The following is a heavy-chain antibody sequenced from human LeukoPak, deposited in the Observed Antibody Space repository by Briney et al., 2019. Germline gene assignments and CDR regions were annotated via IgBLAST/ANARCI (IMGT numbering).Heavy chain of an antibody. CDR3: AKALFPYGSGSYYPTGMDV. CDR2: IRGSGGST. D-gene: IGHD3-10*01. CDR1: GFTFSSYA. J-gene: IGHJ6*02. Sequence: GGSLRLSCGASGFTFSSYAMSWVRQAPGKGLEWVSAIRGSGGSTYYADSVKGRVTIFRDNSKNTLYLQMNSLRAEDTAVYYCAKALFPYGSGSYYPTGMDVWGQGTTVTVSS. V-gene: IGHV3-23*01.